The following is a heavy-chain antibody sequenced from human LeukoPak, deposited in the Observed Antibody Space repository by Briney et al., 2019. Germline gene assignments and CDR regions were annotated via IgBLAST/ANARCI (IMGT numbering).Heavy chain of an antibody. CDR2: IYYSGST. V-gene: IGHV4-59*08. CDR3: ARGAAGTFFGIKYNWFDP. Sequence: SETLSLTCTVSGGSISSYYWSWIRQPPGKGLEWIGYIYYSGSTNYNPSLKSRVTISVDTSKNQFSLKLSSVTAADTAVYYCARGAAGTFFGIKYNWFDPWGQGTLVTVSS. D-gene: IGHD6-13*01. J-gene: IGHJ5*02. CDR1: GGSISSYY.